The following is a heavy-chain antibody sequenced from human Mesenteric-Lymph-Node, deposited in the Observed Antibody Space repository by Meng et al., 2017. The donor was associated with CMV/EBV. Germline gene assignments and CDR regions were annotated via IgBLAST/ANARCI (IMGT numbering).Heavy chain of an antibody. J-gene: IGHJ4*02. Sequence: GGSLRLSCAASGFTFSDYSMSWVRQAPGKGLEWVAIIRYDGSNKFYADSVKGRFIISRDNSKNTLFLQMNSLKPEDTAVYYFAKERVPAAVKQGDFDYWGQGTLVTVSS. CDR3: AKERVPAAVKQGDFDY. CDR1: GFTFSDYS. V-gene: IGHV3-30*02. CDR2: IRYDGSNK. D-gene: IGHD2-2*01.